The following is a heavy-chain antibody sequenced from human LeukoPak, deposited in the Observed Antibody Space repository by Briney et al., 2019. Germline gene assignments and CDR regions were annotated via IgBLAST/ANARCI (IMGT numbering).Heavy chain of an antibody. Sequence: ASVKVSCKASGYTFPSYGISWVRQAPGHGLEWMGWISAYNGNTNYAQKLQGRVTMTTDTSTSTAYMELRSLRSDDTAVYYCARDPVLRYFDWGGAPAAFDIWGQGTMVTVSS. CDR3: ARDPVLRYFDWGGAPAAFDI. V-gene: IGHV1-18*01. CDR1: GYTFPSYG. J-gene: IGHJ3*02. D-gene: IGHD3-9*01. CDR2: ISAYNGNT.